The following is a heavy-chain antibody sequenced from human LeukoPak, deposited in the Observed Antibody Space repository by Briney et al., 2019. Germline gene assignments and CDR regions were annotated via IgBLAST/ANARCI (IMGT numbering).Heavy chain of an antibody. CDR3: ARSLTRRNWFDP. CDR2: INPSGGST. J-gene: IGHJ5*02. D-gene: IGHD3-16*02. Sequence: RWASVNVSCKASGYTFTSYYMHWVRQAPGQGLEWMGIINPSGGSTSYAQKFQGRVTMTRDTSTSTVYMELSSLRSEDTAVYYCARSLTRRNWFDPWGQGTLVTVSS. V-gene: IGHV1-46*01. CDR1: GYTFTSYY.